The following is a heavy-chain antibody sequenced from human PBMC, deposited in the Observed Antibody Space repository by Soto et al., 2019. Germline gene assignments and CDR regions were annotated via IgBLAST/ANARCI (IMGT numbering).Heavy chain of an antibody. Sequence: QVQLQQWGAGLLKPSETLSLTCAVYGGSFSGYYWSWIRQPPGKGLEWIGEINHSGSTNYNPSLKSRVTISGATSKNQFSLKLSSVTAADTAVYYCAGGYCSSTSCYAPLNWFDPWGQGTLVTVSS. D-gene: IGHD2-2*01. CDR1: GGSFSGYY. V-gene: IGHV4-34*01. CDR2: INHSGST. J-gene: IGHJ5*02. CDR3: AGGYCSSTSCYAPLNWFDP.